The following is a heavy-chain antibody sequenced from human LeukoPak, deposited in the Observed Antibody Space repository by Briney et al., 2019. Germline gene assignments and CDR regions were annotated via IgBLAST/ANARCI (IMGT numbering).Heavy chain of an antibody. D-gene: IGHD2-21*01. CDR1: GYTFINNG. J-gene: IGHJ5*02. CDR2: ISPYNHNT. Sequence: ASVKVSCKASGYTFINNGINWVRQVPGQGLEWMGWISPYNHNTKYSQRVQDRITLTTDTTTTTAYMELTSLRSDDTAVYFCAGAGKEARLVDPWGRGTLVTVSS. CDR3: AGAGKEARLVDP. V-gene: IGHV1-18*01.